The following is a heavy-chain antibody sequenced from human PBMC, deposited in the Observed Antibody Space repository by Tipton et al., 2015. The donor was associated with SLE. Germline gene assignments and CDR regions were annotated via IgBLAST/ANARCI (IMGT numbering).Heavy chain of an antibody. CDR2: FYGGST. J-gene: IGHJ4*02. CDR3: ARQPYYESPFDY. V-gene: IGHV4-59*08. Sequence: TLSLTCTVSGGSINSRYWSWIRQPPGKGLEWIGYFYGGSTSYNPSRRGRVTISGDTSKNQFSLTLNSVTATDTAVYFSARQPYYESPFDYWGQGTLVTVSS. D-gene: IGHD3-22*01. CDR1: GGSINSRY.